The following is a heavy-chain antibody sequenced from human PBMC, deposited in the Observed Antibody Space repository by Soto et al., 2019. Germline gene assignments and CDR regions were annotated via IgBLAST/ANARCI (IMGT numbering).Heavy chain of an antibody. CDR3: ARDLGHLAIDY. V-gene: IGHV3-11*01. Sequence: QVQLVESGGGLVKPEGSLRLSCAASGFTFSDYYMSWIRQAPGKGLEWFSYISSGGTPIYYADSVKGRFTISRDNAKNSLYLQMNSLRAEDTAVYYCARDLGHLAIDYWGQGALVTVSS. J-gene: IGHJ4*02. CDR1: GFTFSDYY. CDR2: ISSGGTPI. D-gene: IGHD7-27*01.